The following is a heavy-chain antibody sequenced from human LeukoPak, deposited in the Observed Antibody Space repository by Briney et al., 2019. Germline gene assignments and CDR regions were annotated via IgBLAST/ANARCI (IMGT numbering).Heavy chain of an antibody. CDR3: TRAASSGPLFTYHMDV. D-gene: IGHD3-22*01. Sequence: SETLSLTCTVSGGSISSYYWNWIRQPPGKGLEWIGYIYYSGSTNYNSSLKSRVIISVDTSKNQFSLKLTSVIAADTAVYYCTRAASSGPLFTYHMDVWGKGTTVTVSS. J-gene: IGHJ6*03. CDR2: IYYSGST. V-gene: IGHV4-59*12. CDR1: GGSISSYY.